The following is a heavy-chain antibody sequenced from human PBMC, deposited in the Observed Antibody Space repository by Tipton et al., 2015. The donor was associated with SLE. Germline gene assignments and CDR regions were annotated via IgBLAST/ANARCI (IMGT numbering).Heavy chain of an antibody. D-gene: IGHD3-22*01. J-gene: IGHJ4*02. CDR3: ARRSPSDYYDSSGYSYFDY. CDR2: INHSGST. V-gene: IGHV4-34*01. CDR1: GGSLSGYY. Sequence: TLSLTCAVYGGSLSGYYWSWIRQPPGRGLEWFGEINHSGSTYYNPSLKSRVTISVDTYKNQFSLKLSSVTAADTAVYYCARRSPSDYYDSSGYSYFDYWGQGTLVTVSA.